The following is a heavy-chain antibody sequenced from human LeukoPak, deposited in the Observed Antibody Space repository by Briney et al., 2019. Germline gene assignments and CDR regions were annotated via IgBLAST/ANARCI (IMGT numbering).Heavy chain of an antibody. CDR3: ARGSQGQLRTDPLDI. V-gene: IGHV3-21*01. Sequence: GGSLRLSCAASGFSFSTYNMNWVRQAPGKGLEWVSSTNSDSVYIYYSDSVKGRFTISRDNAKKSLYLEMNSLRADDTAVYYCARGSQGQLRTDPLDIRGQGTMVTVSS. D-gene: IGHD2-2*01. J-gene: IGHJ3*02. CDR2: TNSDSVYI. CDR1: GFSFSTYN.